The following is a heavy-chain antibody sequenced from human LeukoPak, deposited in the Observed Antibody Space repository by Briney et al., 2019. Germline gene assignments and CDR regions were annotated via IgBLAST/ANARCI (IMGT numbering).Heavy chain of an antibody. J-gene: IGHJ4*02. CDR2: ISAYNGNT. Sequence: ASVKVSCKASGYTFTSCGINCVRQAPGQGLEWMGWISAYNGNTNYAQELQGRVTMTTDTSTTTAYMELRSLRSDDTAVYYCARPQEEDGYNYNWAFDYWGQGTLVTVSS. CDR3: ARPQEEDGYNYNWAFDY. V-gene: IGHV1-18*01. D-gene: IGHD5-24*01. CDR1: GYTFTSCG.